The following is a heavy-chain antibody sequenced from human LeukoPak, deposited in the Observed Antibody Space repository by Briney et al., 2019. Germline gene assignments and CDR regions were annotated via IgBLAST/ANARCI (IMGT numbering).Heavy chain of an antibody. J-gene: IGHJ6*02. Sequence: ASVKVSCKASGYTFTSYGISWVRQAPGQGLEWMGWISAYNGNTNYAQKLQGRVTMTTDTSTSTAYMELRSLRSDDTAVYYCARDLLYQPPSYYYYGMDVWGQGTTVTVSS. D-gene: IGHD2-2*01. CDR1: GYTFTSYG. CDR3: ARDLLYQPPSYYYYGMDV. CDR2: ISAYNGNT. V-gene: IGHV1-18*01.